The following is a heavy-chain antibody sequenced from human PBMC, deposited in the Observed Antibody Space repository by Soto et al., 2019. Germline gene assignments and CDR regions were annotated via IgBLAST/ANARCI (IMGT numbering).Heavy chain of an antibody. D-gene: IGHD3-9*01. V-gene: IGHV3-23*01. Sequence: HPGGSLRLSCAASGFSFSRYLMTWVRQTPGQGLEWVSSISGHGDATYYADSVKGRFTISRDNSKNTLFLQMNSLGADDTAVYYCAKDPILTTPPSFDPWGQGTLVTVSS. CDR1: GFSFSRYL. CDR2: ISGHGDAT. J-gene: IGHJ5*02. CDR3: AKDPILTTPPSFDP.